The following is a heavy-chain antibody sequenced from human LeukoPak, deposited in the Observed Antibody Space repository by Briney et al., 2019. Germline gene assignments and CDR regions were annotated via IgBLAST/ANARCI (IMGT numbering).Heavy chain of an antibody. CDR1: GYTFTSYD. CDR3: ATVGITSAFDY. V-gene: IGHV1-8*01. CDR2: MNPNSGNT. D-gene: IGHD1-20*01. J-gene: IGHJ4*02. Sequence: ASVKVSCKASGYTFTSYDINWVRQATGQGLEWMGWMNPNSGNTGYAQKFQGRVTMTEDTSTDTAYMELSSLRSEDTAVYYCATVGITSAFDYWGQGTLVTVSS.